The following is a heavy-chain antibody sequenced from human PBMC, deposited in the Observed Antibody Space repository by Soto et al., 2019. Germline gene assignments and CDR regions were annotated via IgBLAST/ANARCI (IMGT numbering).Heavy chain of an antibody. Sequence: PGGSLRLSCAASGFTFGSYAMSWVRQAPGKGLEWVSAISGGGSGTYYADSVKGRFTISRDNSKKTLFLQMNSLRVEDTAIYCCAKDPKSTVRFNWFDPWGQGTLVTVSS. CDR2: ISGGGSGT. V-gene: IGHV3-23*01. CDR1: GFTFGSYA. J-gene: IGHJ5*02. CDR3: AKDPKSTVRFNWFDP. D-gene: IGHD2-8*02.